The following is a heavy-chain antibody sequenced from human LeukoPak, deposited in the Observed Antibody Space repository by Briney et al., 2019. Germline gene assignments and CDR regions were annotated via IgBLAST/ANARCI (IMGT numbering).Heavy chain of an antibody. CDR1: GYTFTSYG. CDR2: IIPILGIA. J-gene: IGHJ4*02. D-gene: IGHD6-13*01. CDR3: ARDSGAAAGPTHTGY. Sequence: SVKVSCKASGYTFTSYGISWVRQAPGQGLEWMGRIIPILGIANYAQKFQGRVTITADKSTSTAYMELSSLRSEDTAVYYCARDSGAAAGPTHTGYWGQGTLVTVSS. V-gene: IGHV1-69*04.